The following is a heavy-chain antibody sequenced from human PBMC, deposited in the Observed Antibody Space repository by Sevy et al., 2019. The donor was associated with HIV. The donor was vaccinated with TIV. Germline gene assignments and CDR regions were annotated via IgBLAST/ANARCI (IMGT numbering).Heavy chain of an antibody. CDR1: GFSFSSYA. J-gene: IGHJ4*02. Sequence: GGSLRLSCAASGFSFSSYAISWVRQAPGKGLEWVSSINNGGDSTYYADSVKGRFTISRDNSKNTLNLQMNSLRVEDTAVYYCARGAGGQPFDYWVQGTPVTVSS. D-gene: IGHD3-16*01. CDR2: INNGGDST. V-gene: IGHV3-23*01. CDR3: ARGAGGQPFDY.